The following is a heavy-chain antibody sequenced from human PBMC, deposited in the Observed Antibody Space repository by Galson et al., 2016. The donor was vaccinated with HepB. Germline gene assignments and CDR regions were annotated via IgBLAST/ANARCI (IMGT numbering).Heavy chain of an antibody. Sequence: SLRLSCAASGFPFSTYGMSWVRQAPGKGLEWVSGISGSGGSIYSADSVKGRFTISRDNSKNTLYLQMNSLRADDTAVYYCAKKSLVAGTATYVFDNWGQGTPVTVSS. V-gene: IGHV3-23*01. CDR2: ISGSGGSI. CDR3: AKKSLVAGTATYVFDN. J-gene: IGHJ4*02. CDR1: GFPFSTYG. D-gene: IGHD6-19*01.